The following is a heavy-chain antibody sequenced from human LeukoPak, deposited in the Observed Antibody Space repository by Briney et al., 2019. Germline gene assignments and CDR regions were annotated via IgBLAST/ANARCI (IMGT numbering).Heavy chain of an antibody. V-gene: IGHV3-23*01. D-gene: IGHD3-22*01. CDR1: GFTFSNFA. CDR2: ISGGGANT. J-gene: IGHJ5*02. Sequence: GGSLRLSCAASGFTFSNFAMNWVRQAPGKGLEWVSSISGGGANTYYADSVKGRFTISRDNSKNTLYLQMNSLRAEDTAMYYCAKDGYYYDSSGHTGWFDPWGQGTLVTVSS. CDR3: AKDGYYYDSSGHTGWFDP.